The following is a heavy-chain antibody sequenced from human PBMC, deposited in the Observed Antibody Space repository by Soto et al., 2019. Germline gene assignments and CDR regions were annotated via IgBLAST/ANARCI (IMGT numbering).Heavy chain of an antibody. V-gene: IGHV1-3*01. CDR2: INPGNGNT. Sequence: QVQVVQSGAEVKKPGASVKVSCKASGYTFTSYAMHWVRQAPGQRLEWMGWINPGNGNTKNSQKFQGRVTITRDTVARTAYMELCSLRSEDTAVYYCARGASSVTTCYFELWGRGTLVTVSS. D-gene: IGHD4-17*01. CDR1: GYTFTSYA. J-gene: IGHJ2*01. CDR3: ARGASSVTTCYFEL.